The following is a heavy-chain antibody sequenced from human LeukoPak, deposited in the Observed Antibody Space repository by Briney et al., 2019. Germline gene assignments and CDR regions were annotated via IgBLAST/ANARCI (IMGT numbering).Heavy chain of an antibody. Sequence: SETLSLTCTVSGGSIGSSSYYWGWIRQPPGKGLEWIGSMYYSGSTYYSPSLKSRVTISGDTSKSQFSLKLGSVIAADTAVYYCARYYYDSSGYYYLDYWGQGTLVTVSS. CDR1: GGSIGSSSYY. CDR2: MYYSGST. CDR3: ARYYYDSSGYYYLDY. V-gene: IGHV4-39*01. J-gene: IGHJ4*02. D-gene: IGHD3-22*01.